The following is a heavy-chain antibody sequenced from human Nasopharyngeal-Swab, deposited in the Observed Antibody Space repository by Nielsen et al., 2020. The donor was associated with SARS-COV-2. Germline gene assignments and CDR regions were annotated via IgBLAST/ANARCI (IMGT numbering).Heavy chain of an antibody. CDR3: ARGGIPTGDLPTGYYFDY. D-gene: IGHD7-27*01. Sequence: SETLSLTCAVYGGSFSGYYWSWIRQPPGKGLEWIGEINHSGSTNYNPSLKSRVTISVDTSKNQFSLKPSSVTAADTAVYYCARGGIPTGDLPTGYYFDYWGQGTLVTVSS. CDR2: INHSGST. V-gene: IGHV4-34*01. J-gene: IGHJ4*02. CDR1: GGSFSGYY.